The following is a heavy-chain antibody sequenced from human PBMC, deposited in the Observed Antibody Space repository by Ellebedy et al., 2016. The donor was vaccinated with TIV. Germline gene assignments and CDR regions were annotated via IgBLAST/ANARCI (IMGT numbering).Heavy chain of an antibody. D-gene: IGHD3-10*01. CDR1: GYTFTSYY. Sequence: ASVKVSXXASGYTFTSYYMHWVRQAPGKGLEWMGGFDPEDGETIYAQKFQGRVTMTEDTSTDTAYMELSSLRSEDTAVYHCATGRGITMVRGVISSDYWGQGTLVTVSS. CDR2: FDPEDGET. CDR3: ATGRGITMVRGVISSDY. V-gene: IGHV1-24*01. J-gene: IGHJ4*02.